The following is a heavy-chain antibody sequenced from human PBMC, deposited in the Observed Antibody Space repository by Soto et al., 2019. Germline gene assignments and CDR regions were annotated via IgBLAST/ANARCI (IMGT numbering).Heavy chain of an antibody. J-gene: IGHJ4*02. V-gene: IGHV4-31*03. CDR2: IYYSGST. CDR1: GGSISSGGYY. Sequence: QVQLQESGPGLVKPSQTLSLTCTVSGGSISSGGYYWSWIRQHPGKGLEWIGYIYYSGSTYYNPSLKSRVTISVATSKNQFTLKLSSVTAADTAVYYCAREVGCSSTSCYGGAPYFDYWGQGTLVTVSS. D-gene: IGHD2-2*01. CDR3: AREVGCSSTSCYGGAPYFDY.